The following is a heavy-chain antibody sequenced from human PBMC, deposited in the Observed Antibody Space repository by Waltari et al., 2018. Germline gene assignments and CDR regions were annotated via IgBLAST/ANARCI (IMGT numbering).Heavy chain of an antibody. V-gene: IGHV4-59*02. CDR1: GGSASGYY. CDR2: VHSSGSR. J-gene: IGHJ6*04. D-gene: IGHD3-3*01. Sequence: QVQLQESAPGLVKPSETLSLPCTVSGGSASGYYWRWIRRHPGKELEFIGNVHSSGSRYYKPSLQSRVTVALDTSKNQFALEVTSVTAADTAVYYCARFVGVFSGAQTERHFLDVWGKGTTVTVSS. CDR3: ARFVGVFSGAQTERHFLDV.